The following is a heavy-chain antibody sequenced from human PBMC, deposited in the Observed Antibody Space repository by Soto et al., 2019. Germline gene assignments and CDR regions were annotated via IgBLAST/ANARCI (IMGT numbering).Heavy chain of an antibody. CDR3: ARGQGSGWYGGSAYYYGMDV. D-gene: IGHD6-19*01. CDR1: GGSFSGYY. CDR2: INHSGST. J-gene: IGHJ6*02. Sequence: ETLSLTCAVYGGSFSGYYWSWIRQPPGKGLEWIGEINHSGSTNYNPSLKSRVTISVDTSKNQFSLKLSSVTAADTAVYYCARGQGSGWYGGSAYYYGMDVWGQGTTVTVPS. V-gene: IGHV4-34*01.